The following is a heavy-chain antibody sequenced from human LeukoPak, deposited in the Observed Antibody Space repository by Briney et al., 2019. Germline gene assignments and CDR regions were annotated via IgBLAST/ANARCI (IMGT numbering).Heavy chain of an antibody. CDR2: INVGNGNT. J-gene: IGHJ6*02. CDR3: ARADDISPRYYYGMDV. V-gene: IGHV1-3*01. CDR1: GYTFTTYS. D-gene: IGHD3-9*01. Sequence: ASVKVSCKTSGYTFTTYSIHWVRQAPGQGLEWMAWINVGNGNTKYSQNVQGRLTITTDTSTSTAYMELRSLRSDDTAVYYCARADDISPRYYYGMDVWGQGTTVTVSS.